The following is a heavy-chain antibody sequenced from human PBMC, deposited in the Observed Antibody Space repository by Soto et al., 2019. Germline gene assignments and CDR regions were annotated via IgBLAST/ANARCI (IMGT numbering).Heavy chain of an antibody. CDR3: ARDLFLWFGELPAFDY. V-gene: IGHV3-30-3*01. J-gene: IGHJ4*02. CDR2: ISYDGSNK. D-gene: IGHD3-10*01. Sequence: QVQLVESGGGVVQPGRSPRLSCAASGFTFSSYAMHWVRQAPGKGLEWVAVISYDGSNKYYADSVKGRFTISRDNSKNTLYLQMNSLRAEDTAVYYCARDLFLWFGELPAFDYWGQGTLVTVSS. CDR1: GFTFSSYA.